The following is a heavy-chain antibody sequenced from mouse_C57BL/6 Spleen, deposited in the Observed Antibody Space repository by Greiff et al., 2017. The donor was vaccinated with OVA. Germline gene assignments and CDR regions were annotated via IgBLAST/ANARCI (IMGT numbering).Heavy chain of an antibody. J-gene: IGHJ3*01. CDR1: GYTFTSYW. CDR3: ARESNYDYDGFAY. V-gene: IGHV1-55*01. D-gene: IGHD2-4*01. Sequence: QVQLQQPGAELVKPGASVKMSCKASGYTFTSYWITWVKQRPGQGLEWIGDIYPGSGSTNYNEKFKSKATLTVDTSSSTAYMQLSSLTSEDSAVYYCARESNYDYDGFAYWGQGTLVTVSA. CDR2: IYPGSGST.